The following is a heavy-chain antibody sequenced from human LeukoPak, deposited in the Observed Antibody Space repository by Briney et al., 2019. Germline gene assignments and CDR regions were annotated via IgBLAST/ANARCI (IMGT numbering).Heavy chain of an antibody. D-gene: IGHD1-14*01. Sequence: GGSLRLSCAASGFPFNSFWMHWVRHAPGKGLVWVSDMNEYSTTIRYADSVKGRFTISRDNAKSILYLQMNNLRAEDTAMYFCARGGVNPVDHWDQGTLVTVSS. CDR1: GFPFNSFW. CDR2: MNEYSTTI. V-gene: IGHV3-74*01. CDR3: ARGGVNPVDH. J-gene: IGHJ4*02.